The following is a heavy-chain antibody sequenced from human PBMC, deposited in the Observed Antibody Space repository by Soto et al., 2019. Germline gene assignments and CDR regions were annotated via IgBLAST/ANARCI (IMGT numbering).Heavy chain of an antibody. D-gene: IGHD6-13*01. CDR3: ARDSSLAALRDY. CDR1: GYPFTSYA. V-gene: IGHV1-3*01. CDR2: INAGNGNT. Sequence: QVQLVQSGAEVKKPGASVKGSCKDSGYPFTSYAMHWVRQAPGQRLEWMGWINAGNGNTKYSQKFQGRVTITRDTSASTAYMELSSLRSEDTAVYYCARDSSLAALRDYWGQGTLVTVSS. J-gene: IGHJ4*02.